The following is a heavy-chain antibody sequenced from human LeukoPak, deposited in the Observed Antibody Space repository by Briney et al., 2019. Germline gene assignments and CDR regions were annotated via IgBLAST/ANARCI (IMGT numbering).Heavy chain of an antibody. CDR2: IYYSGST. Sequence: PSETLSLTCAVYGGSFSGYYWSWIRQPPGKGLEWIGYIYYSGSTNYNPSLKSRVTISVDTSKNQFSLKLSSVTAADTAVYYCARHHTAMVSSSDYWGQGTLVTVSS. J-gene: IGHJ4*02. CDR3: ARHHTAMVSSSDY. CDR1: GGSFSGYY. V-gene: IGHV4-59*08. D-gene: IGHD5-18*01.